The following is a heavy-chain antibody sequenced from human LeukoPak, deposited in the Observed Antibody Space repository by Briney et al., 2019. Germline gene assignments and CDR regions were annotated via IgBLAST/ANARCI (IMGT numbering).Heavy chain of an antibody. Sequence: PGRSLRLSCAASGFIFSTHGMHWVRQAPGKGLEWVSLISYDGSTKYYADSVEGRFTISRDNSKSTLYLQLNSLRVEDTAVYYCAKDRHFYGAGTSYNLDYWGQGTLVTVSS. V-gene: IGHV3-30*18. J-gene: IGHJ4*02. D-gene: IGHD3-10*01. CDR1: GFIFSTHG. CDR2: ISYDGSTK. CDR3: AKDRHFYGAGTSYNLDY.